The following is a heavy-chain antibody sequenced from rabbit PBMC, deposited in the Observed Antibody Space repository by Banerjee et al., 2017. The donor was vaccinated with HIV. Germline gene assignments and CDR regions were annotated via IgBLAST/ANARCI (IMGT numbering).Heavy chain of an antibody. D-gene: IGHD4-1*01. CDR3: ARDLAGVIGWNFGL. CDR2: IYNGDGST. V-gene: IGHV1S47*01. Sequence: QAPGKGPEWIASIYNGDGSTYYANWVNGRFTISRSTSLHTVTLQMTSLTAADTATYFCARDLAGVIGWNFGLWGPGTLVTVS. J-gene: IGHJ4*01.